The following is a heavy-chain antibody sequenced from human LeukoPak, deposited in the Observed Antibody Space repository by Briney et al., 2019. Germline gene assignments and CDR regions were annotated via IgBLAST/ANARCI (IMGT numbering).Heavy chain of an antibody. D-gene: IGHD3-10*01. J-gene: IGHJ3*02. CDR3: ARDGMGGIKAFDI. CDR2: IKHDGSQK. CDR1: GFTFSRYW. Sequence: PGGSLRLSCAASGFTFSRYWMSWVRQAPERGLEWVANIKHDGSQKYYVDSVKGRITISRDNAKNSLYLQMNSLRAEDTAVYYCARDGMGGIKAFDIWGQGTMVTVSS. V-gene: IGHV3-7*05.